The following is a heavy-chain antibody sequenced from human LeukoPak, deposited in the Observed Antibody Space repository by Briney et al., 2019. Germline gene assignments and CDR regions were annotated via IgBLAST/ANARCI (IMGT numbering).Heavy chain of an antibody. V-gene: IGHV3-30*02. J-gene: IGHJ6*03. CDR3: ASTRDDDYGDCYYYYYMDV. CDR1: GFTFSSYG. Sequence: GGSLRLSCAASGFTFSSYGMHWVRQAPGKGLEWVAFIRYDGSNKYYADSVKGRFTISRDNSKNTLYLQMNSLRAEDTAVYYCASTRDDDYGDCYYYYYMDVWGKGTTVTISS. D-gene: IGHD4-17*01. CDR2: IRYDGSNK.